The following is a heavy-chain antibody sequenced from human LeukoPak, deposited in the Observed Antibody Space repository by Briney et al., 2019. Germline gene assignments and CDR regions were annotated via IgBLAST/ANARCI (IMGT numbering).Heavy chain of an antibody. V-gene: IGHV1-18*01. J-gene: IGHJ1*01. Sequence: ASVKVSCKASGYTFTSYGISWVRQAPGQGLEWMGWISAYNGNTNYAQKLQGRVTMTTDTSTSTAYMELRSLRSDDTAVYYCARVLAGPYYYDSSGAEYFQHWGQGTQVTVSS. CDR3: ARVLAGPYYYDSSGAEYFQH. D-gene: IGHD3-22*01. CDR1: GYTFTSYG. CDR2: ISAYNGNT.